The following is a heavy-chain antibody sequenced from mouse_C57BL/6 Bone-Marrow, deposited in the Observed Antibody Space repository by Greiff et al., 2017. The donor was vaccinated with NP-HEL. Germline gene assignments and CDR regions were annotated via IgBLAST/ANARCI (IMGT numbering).Heavy chain of an antibody. CDR2: IYPRSGNS. D-gene: IGHD2-3*01. J-gene: IGHJ1*03. V-gene: IGHV1-81*01. CDR1: GYTFTSYG. CDR3: ARFGYYVYWYFDV. Sequence: QVQLQQSGAELARPGASVKLSCTASGYTFTSYGISWVKQRTGQGLEWIGEIYPRSGNSYYNEKFKGKATLPAAKSSSAAYMELRRLTSEDSAVNFCARFGYYVYWYFDVGGTETTVTVST.